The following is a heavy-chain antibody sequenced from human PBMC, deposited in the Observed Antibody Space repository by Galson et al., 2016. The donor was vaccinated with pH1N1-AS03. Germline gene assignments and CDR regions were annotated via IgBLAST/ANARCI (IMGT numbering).Heavy chain of an antibody. CDR2: IKYDGSGK. V-gene: IGHV3-7*01. CDR1: GFTITKYW. CDR3: ATAVRYYFDP. Sequence: SLRLSCAASGFTITKYWMSWVRQAPGKGLEWVANIKYDGSGKEYVDSVKGRFTITRDNARNSLYLQMNSLRVDDTAVYYCATAVRYYFDPWGQGTLVIVSS. J-gene: IGHJ5*02. D-gene: IGHD1-26*01.